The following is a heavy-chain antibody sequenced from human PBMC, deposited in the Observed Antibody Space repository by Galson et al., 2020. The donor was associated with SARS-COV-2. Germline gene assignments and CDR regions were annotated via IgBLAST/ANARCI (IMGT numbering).Heavy chain of an antibody. V-gene: IGHV3-20*04. D-gene: IGHD1-26*01. CDR1: GLTFDDYG. CDR2: INWNGGST. Sequence: GGSLRLSCAASGLTFDDYGMSWVRQAPGKGLEWVSGINWNGGSTGYADSVKGRFTISRDNAKNSLYLQMNSLRAEDTAVYYCARPGSGSYYSAFDIWGQGTMVTVSS. J-gene: IGHJ3*02. CDR3: ARPGSGSYYSAFDI.